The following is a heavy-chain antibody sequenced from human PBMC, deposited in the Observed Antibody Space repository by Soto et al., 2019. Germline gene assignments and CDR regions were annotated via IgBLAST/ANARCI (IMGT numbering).Heavy chain of an antibody. J-gene: IGHJ4*02. Sequence: EVQLVESGGGLLQPGGSLRLSCAASGFTFSSYEMNWVRQAPGKGLEWVSYISSSGSTIYYADSVKGRFTISRDNAKNSLYLQLNSLRAEDTAVYYCARDASGDYVWGSYRYPGPHDYWGQGTLVTVSS. CDR2: ISSSGSTI. CDR1: GFTFSSYE. V-gene: IGHV3-48*03. CDR3: ARDASGDYVWGSYRYPGPHDY. D-gene: IGHD3-16*02.